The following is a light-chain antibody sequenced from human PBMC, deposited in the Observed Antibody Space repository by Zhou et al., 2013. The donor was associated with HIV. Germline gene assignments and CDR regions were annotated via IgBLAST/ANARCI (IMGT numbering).Light chain of an antibody. CDR1: QSVSNDY. J-gene: IGKJ1*01. V-gene: IGKV3-20*01. CDR2: GTS. CDR3: QQYGSSPAT. Sequence: EIVLTQSPGTLSLSPGQRATLSCRASQSVSNDYVAWYQQKPGRAPRLLIYGTSVRATGIPDRFSGSGSGTDFTLNISGLEADDFAVYYCQQYGSSPATFGQGTKVEIK.